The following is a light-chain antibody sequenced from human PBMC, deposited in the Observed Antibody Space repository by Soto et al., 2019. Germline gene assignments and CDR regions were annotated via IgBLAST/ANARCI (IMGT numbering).Light chain of an antibody. J-gene: IGKJ4*01. CDR1: QSLLNSANDKIH. CDR3: QQYFSAHLT. V-gene: IGKV4-1*01. CDR2: RAS. Sequence: DIVMTQSPASLAVSLGERATINCKSSQSLLNSANDKIHLAWYQQKPGQPPKLLIWRASTRDSGVPDRFSGSGSGTDFTLTINSLQAEDGDTYYCQQYFSAHLTFGGGTKVEI.